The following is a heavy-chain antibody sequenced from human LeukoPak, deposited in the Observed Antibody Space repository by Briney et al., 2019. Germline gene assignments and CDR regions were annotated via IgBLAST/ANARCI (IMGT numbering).Heavy chain of an antibody. V-gene: IGHV7-4-1*02. D-gene: IGHD3-22*01. CDR3: AIYLSDSSGYFSY. Sequence: ASVKVSCKASGYTFSSCAINWVRQAPGQGLEYMGWIDTNTGSPTFAQGFTGRYVFSLDTSVSTAYLQISSLKAEYTAVYYCAIYLSDSSGYFSYWGQGALVTVSS. J-gene: IGHJ4*02. CDR1: GYTFSSCA. CDR2: IDTNTGSP.